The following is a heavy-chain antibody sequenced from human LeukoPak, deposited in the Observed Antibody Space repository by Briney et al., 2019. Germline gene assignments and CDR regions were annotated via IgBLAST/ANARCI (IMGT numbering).Heavy chain of an antibody. CDR3: ARGYCSGGSCYSYAFDI. J-gene: IGHJ3*02. Sequence: ASVKVSCKASGYTFTSYYTHWVRQAPGQGLEWMGMINPSGGSTSYAQKFQGRVTMTRDMSTSTVYMELSSLRSEDTAVYYCARGYCSGGSCYSYAFDIWGQGTMVTVSS. D-gene: IGHD2-15*01. CDR1: GYTFTSYY. V-gene: IGHV1-46*01. CDR2: INPSGGST.